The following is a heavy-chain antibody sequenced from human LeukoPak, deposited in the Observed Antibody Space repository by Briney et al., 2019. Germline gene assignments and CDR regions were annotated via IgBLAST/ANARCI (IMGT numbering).Heavy chain of an antibody. V-gene: IGHV3-23*01. Sequence: GGSLRLSCAASGFTFSDYAMSWVRQAPGKGLEWVSSITGSGSRTYYADSVKGRFSISRDSSKNTLYIQMNSLRAEDTAIYYCAKVPSGAMMAPLGGMDVWGQGTTVTVSS. CDR3: AKVPSGAMMAPLGGMDV. CDR2: ITGSGSRT. J-gene: IGHJ6*02. D-gene: IGHD2-15*01. CDR1: GFTFSDYA.